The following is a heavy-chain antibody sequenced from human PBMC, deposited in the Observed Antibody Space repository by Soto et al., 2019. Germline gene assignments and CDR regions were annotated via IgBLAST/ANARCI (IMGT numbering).Heavy chain of an antibody. CDR2: IIVIFGPA. CDR1: GGTVHNSA. Sequence: QVQLVQSGAEVKKPGSSVKVSCKASGGTVHNSAISWVRQAPGQGLEWMGGIIVIFGPAIYAQKFQGRVTITADESTNTAFLDLNSLRSDDTAVYYCGRGGSWEKVDSWGPGTLVTLSS. J-gene: IGHJ4*02. D-gene: IGHD1-26*01. V-gene: IGHV1-69*01. CDR3: GRGGSWEKVDS.